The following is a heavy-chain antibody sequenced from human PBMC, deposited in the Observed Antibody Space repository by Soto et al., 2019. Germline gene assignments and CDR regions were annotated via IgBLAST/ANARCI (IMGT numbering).Heavy chain of an antibody. V-gene: IGHV4-59*01. D-gene: IGHD3-9*01. CDR3: ARGMAEEQIFYYFDY. Sequence: SETLSLTCTVSGGSISSYYWSWIRQPPGKGLEWIGYIYYSGTTTYNPSLKNRVTISVDTSKSQFYLKLRSVTAADTAVYYCARGMAEEQIFYYFDYWGQGALVTVSS. CDR1: GGSISSYY. J-gene: IGHJ4*02. CDR2: IYYSGTT.